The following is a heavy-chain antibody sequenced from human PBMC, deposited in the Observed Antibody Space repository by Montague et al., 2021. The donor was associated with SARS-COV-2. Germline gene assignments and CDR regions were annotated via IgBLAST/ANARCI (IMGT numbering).Heavy chain of an antibody. Sequence: SLRLSCVAYGFTVSRSAMTQVRQAPGKGLEWISVIYNTATSPYYXDSXKGRFTISRDDSKNTLSLHMNSLRVDDTAVYYCAKVGDYFGDPKHYFDLWGPGTLVTVSS. V-gene: IGHV3-23*03. D-gene: IGHD3-10*01. CDR2: IYNTATSP. J-gene: IGHJ4*02. CDR1: GFTVSRSA. CDR3: AKVGDYFGDPKHYFDL.